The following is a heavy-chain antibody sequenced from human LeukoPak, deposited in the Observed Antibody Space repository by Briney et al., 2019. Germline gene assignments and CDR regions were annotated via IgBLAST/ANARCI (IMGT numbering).Heavy chain of an antibody. Sequence: SETLSLTCAVCGGSFSDYYWSWIRQPPGKGLEWIGEINHSGNTNYNPSLKSRVSISVDTSKNHFSLKLPSVTAADTAVYYCARTPNIAARPFDYWGRGTLVTVSS. D-gene: IGHD6-6*01. V-gene: IGHV4-34*01. J-gene: IGHJ4*02. CDR3: ARTPNIAARPFDY. CDR2: INHSGNT. CDR1: GGSFSDYY.